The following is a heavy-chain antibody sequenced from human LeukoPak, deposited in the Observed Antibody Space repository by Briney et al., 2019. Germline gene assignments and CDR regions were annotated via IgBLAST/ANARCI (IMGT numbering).Heavy chain of an antibody. D-gene: IGHD6-13*01. Sequence: SETLSLTCTVSGGSISSYYWSWIRQPPGKGLEWIGYIYYSGSTNYNPSLKSRVTISVDTSKNQFSLKLSSVTAADTAVYYCARDRGQQLGYYYYYDGMDVWGQGTTVTVSS. J-gene: IGHJ6*02. CDR1: GGSISSYY. CDR3: ARDRGQQLGYYYYYDGMDV. CDR2: IYYSGST. V-gene: IGHV4-59*01.